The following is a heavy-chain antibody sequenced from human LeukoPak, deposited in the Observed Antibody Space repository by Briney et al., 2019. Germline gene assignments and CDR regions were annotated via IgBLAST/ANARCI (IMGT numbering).Heavy chain of an antibody. V-gene: IGHV3-23*01. Sequence: PGGSLRLSCAASGFMFSSYAMSWVRQAPGKGLEWVSAISGSGGSTYYADSVKGRFTISRDNSKNTLYLQMNSLRAEDTAVYYCAKDSRGYQDYFDYWGQGTQVTVSS. CDR2: ISGSGGST. CDR3: AKDSRGYQDYFDY. J-gene: IGHJ4*02. CDR1: GFMFSSYA. D-gene: IGHD3-22*01.